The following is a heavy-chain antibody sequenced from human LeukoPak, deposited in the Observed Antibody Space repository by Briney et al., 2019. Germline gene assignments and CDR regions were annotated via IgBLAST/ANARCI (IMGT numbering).Heavy chain of an antibody. CDR3: ANLNGRNDY. CDR2: ISYDGSNK. D-gene: IGHD1-14*01. CDR1: GFTFSSYG. J-gene: IGHJ4*02. Sequence: GGSLRLSCAASGFTFSSYGMHRVRQAPGKGLEWVAVISYDGSNKYYADSVKGRFTISRDNSKNTLYLQMNSLRAEDTAVYYCANLNGRNDYWGLGTLVTVSS. V-gene: IGHV3-30*18.